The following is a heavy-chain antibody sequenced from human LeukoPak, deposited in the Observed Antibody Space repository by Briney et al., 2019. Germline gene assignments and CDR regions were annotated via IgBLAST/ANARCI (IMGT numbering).Heavy chain of an antibody. CDR2: ITSSSDYI. CDR1: GFXFSSYS. CDR3: AREFKSGYGMWA. J-gene: IGHJ5*02. Sequence: PGGSPRLSCTASGFXFSSYSMNWVRQAPGKGLEWVSSITSSSDYIYYADSVKGRFTISRDNAENSLHLQMNSLRADDTAVYYCAREFKSGYGMWAWGQGTLVTVSS. D-gene: IGHD5-18*01. V-gene: IGHV3-21*01.